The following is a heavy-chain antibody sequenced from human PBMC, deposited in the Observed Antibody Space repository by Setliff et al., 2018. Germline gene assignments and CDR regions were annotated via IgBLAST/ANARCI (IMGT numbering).Heavy chain of an antibody. CDR3: ARGSPTTVVTHAEYFQH. J-gene: IGHJ1*01. V-gene: IGHV1-3*01. Sequence: GASVKVSCKASGYTFTSYGISWVRQAPGQRLEWMGWINAGNGNTKYSQKFQGRVTITRDTSASTAYMELSSLRSEDTAVYYCARGSPTTVVTHAEYFQHWGQGTLVTVSS. D-gene: IGHD4-17*01. CDR2: INAGNGNT. CDR1: GYTFTSYG.